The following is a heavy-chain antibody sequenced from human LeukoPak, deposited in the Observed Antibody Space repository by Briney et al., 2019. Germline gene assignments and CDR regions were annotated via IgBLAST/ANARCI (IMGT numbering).Heavy chain of an antibody. Sequence: GGSLRLSCAASGFTFSSYSMNWVRQAPGKGLEWVSSISSSSSYIYYADSVKGRFTISRDNAKNSLYLQMNSLRAEDTAVYYCARWGDITGTTADAFDIWAKGQWSPSLQ. D-gene: IGHD1-20*01. V-gene: IGHV3-21*01. CDR2: ISSSSSYI. J-gene: IGHJ3*02. CDR1: GFTFSSYS. CDR3: ARWGDITGTTADAFDI.